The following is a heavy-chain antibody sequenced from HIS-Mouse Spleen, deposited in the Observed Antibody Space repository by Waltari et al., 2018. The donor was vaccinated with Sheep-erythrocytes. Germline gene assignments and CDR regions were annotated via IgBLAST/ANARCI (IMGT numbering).Heavy chain of an antibody. J-gene: IGHJ4*02. CDR3: TTIRDY. CDR2: IKSKTDGGTT. Sequence: EVQLVESGGGLVKPGGSLRLSCAASGFTFSNAWMSWVRQAPGKGLEWVCRIKSKTDGGTTDYAAPVKGRFTISRDDSKNTLYLQMNSLKTEDTAVYYCTTIRDYWGQGTLVTVSS. CDR1: GFTFSNAW. V-gene: IGHV3-15*01.